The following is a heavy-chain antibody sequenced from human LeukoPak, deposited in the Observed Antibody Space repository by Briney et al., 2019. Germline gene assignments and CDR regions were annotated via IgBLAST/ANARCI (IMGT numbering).Heavy chain of an antibody. D-gene: IGHD6-19*01. Sequence: GGSLRLSCAASGFTFSSYWMHWVRQAPGRGLVWVSRISSDESRTNYADSVKGRFTISRDNAKNTVYLQMNSLRAEDTAVYYCARVRAVAGTEVLYYFDYWGQGTLVTVSS. CDR3: ARVRAVAGTEVLYYFDY. CDR1: GFTFSSYW. J-gene: IGHJ4*02. CDR2: ISSDESRT. V-gene: IGHV3-74*01.